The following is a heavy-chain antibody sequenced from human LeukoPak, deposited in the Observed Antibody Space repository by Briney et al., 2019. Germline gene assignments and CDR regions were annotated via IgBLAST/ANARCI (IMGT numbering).Heavy chain of an antibody. CDR1: GFTVSSNY. CDR3: ARTKHDYSNPPDY. CDR2: IYAAGTTT. V-gene: IGHV3-53*01. Sequence: GGSLRLSCAASGFTVSSNYMTWVRQAPGKGLEWVSVIYAAGTTTYYADSVKGRFTISRDNSKNTLYLQMNSLRAEDTAVYYCARTKHDYSNPPDYWGQGTLVTVSS. J-gene: IGHJ4*02. D-gene: IGHD4-11*01.